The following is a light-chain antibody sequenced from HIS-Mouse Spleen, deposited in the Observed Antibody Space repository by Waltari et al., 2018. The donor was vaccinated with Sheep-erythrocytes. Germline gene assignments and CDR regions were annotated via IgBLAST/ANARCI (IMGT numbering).Light chain of an antibody. Sequence: NFMLTQPHSVSESPGKTVTISCTGSSGSIASNYVQWYQQRPGSAPTTVIYEDNQRPSGGPDRFSGSIDSSSNSASLTISGLKTEDEADYYCQSYDSSNHVVFGGGTK. CDR3: QSYDSSNHVV. V-gene: IGLV6-57*02. J-gene: IGLJ2*01. CDR2: EDN. CDR1: SGSIASNY.